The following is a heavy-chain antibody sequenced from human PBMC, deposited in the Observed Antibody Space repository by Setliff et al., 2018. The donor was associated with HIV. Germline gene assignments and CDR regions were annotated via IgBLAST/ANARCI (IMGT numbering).Heavy chain of an antibody. CDR2: IYYSGST. CDR3: ARQFPPYHSGAHYSDL. CDR1: GGSITPHY. V-gene: IGHV4-59*11. D-gene: IGHD6-19*01. J-gene: IGHJ5*02. Sequence: SETLSLTCTVSGGSITPHYWSWIRQPPGKGLEWIGLIYYSGSTNYSPSLKSRVTISVDSSKNQFSLKLTPVTAADAAIYYCARQFPPYHSGAHYSDLWSQGTLVTVSS.